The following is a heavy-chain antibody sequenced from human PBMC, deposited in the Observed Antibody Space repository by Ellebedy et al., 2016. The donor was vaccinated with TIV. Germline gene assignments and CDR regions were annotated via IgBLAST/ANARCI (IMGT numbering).Heavy chain of an antibody. CDR1: GGSINTYY. V-gene: IGHV4-59*12. CDR3: ARDSKKGWAFDI. Sequence: MPGGSLRLSCTVSGGSINTYYWTWIRQPPGKGLEYIGFVHYTGITNYNPSLRRRVTLSVDSFKNQFSLKLDSVTAADTAVYYCARDSKKGWAFDIWGQGTMVTVSS. J-gene: IGHJ3*02. CDR2: VHYTGIT.